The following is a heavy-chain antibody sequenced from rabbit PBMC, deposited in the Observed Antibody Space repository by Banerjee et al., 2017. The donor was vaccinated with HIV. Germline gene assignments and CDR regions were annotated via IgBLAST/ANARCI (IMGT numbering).Heavy chain of an antibody. CDR1: GFSFSNKYV. CDR2: INTSSGNT. J-gene: IGHJ4*01. CDR3: ARDLAAVSGWNLGW. V-gene: IGHV1S45*01. Sequence: QEQLEESGGDLVQPEGSLTLTCTASGFSFSNKYVMCWVRQAPGKGLEWIACINTSSGNTVYATWAKCRFTISRTSSTTVTLQMTSLTGADTATYFCARDLAAVSGWNLGWWGPGILVTV. D-gene: IGHD3-1*01.